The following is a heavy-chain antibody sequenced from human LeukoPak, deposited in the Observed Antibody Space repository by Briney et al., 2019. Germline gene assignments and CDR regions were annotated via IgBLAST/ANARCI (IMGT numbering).Heavy chain of an antibody. Sequence: SGPTLVNPTQPLTLTCTFSGFSLRRNTVGVGWIRQPPARALEWLASIYWNDNKRYGLSLRDRVTITKDTSKNQVVLTMTNMDPVDTATYYCAHRGVVREKYFLHWGQGTLVTVS. D-gene: IGHD3-10*01. J-gene: IGHJ1*01. V-gene: IGHV2-5*01. CDR2: IYWNDNK. CDR3: AHRGVVREKYFLH. CDR1: GFSLRRNTVG.